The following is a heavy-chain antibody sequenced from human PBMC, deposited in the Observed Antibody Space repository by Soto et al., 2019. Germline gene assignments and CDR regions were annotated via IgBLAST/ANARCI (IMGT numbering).Heavy chain of an antibody. Sequence: SGPTLVKPTQTLTLTCTFSGFSLSTSGVGVGWIRQPPGKALEWLALIYWDDDKRYSPSLKSRLTITKDTSKNQVVLTMTNMDPVDTATYYCAGGYYDFLNGENAFDIWGQGTMVTVSS. D-gene: IGHD3-3*01. CDR1: GFSLSTSGVG. CDR3: AGGYYDFLNGENAFDI. CDR2: IYWDDDK. V-gene: IGHV2-5*02. J-gene: IGHJ3*02.